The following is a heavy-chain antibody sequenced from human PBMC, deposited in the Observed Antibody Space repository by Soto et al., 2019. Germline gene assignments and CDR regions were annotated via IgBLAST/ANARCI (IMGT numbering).Heavy chain of an antibody. CDR3: AKDRAGDIYVAARSGLDY. V-gene: IGHV3-30*18. CDR1: GFTFFSYG. D-gene: IGHD3-3*01. J-gene: IGHJ4*02. CDR2: ISYDGSNK. Sequence: GGSLRLSCAASGFTFFSYGMHWVRQAPGKGLEWVAVISYDGSNKYYGDSVKGRFTISRDNSKNTLYLQMNSLRADDTAVYYCAKDRAGDIYVAARSGLDYWGQGTLVIVSS.